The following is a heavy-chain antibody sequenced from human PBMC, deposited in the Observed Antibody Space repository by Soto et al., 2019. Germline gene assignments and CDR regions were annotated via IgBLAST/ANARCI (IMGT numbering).Heavy chain of an antibody. CDR1: GYSFSNYG. CDR3: ARDWSQWAYTRCYGSH. Sequence: QVQLVQSGAEVKKPGASVRVSCAASGYSFSNYGISWVRQAPGQGFEWMGWISPYNGNTRGTQKFKDRLTMTTEPSTSTVFMELRSLTSDDTAVYYCARDWSQWAYTRCYGSHWGQGTLVTVSS. J-gene: IGHJ4*02. D-gene: IGHD6-19*01. CDR2: ISPYNGNT. V-gene: IGHV1-18*01.